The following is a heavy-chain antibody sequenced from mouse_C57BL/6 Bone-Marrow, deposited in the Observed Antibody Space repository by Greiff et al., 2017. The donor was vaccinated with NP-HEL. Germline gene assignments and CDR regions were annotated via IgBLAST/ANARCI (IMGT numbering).Heavy chain of an antibody. D-gene: IGHD4-1*01. CDR1: GFTFSSYA. J-gene: IGHJ3*01. V-gene: IGHV5-4*01. Sequence: EVQGVESGGGLVKPGGSLKLSCAASGFTFSSYAMSWVRQTPEKRLAWVATISDGGSYTYYPDNVKGRFTISRDNAKNNLYLQMSHLKSEDTAMYYCARLGWAWFAYWGQGTLVTVSA. CDR2: ISDGGSYT. CDR3: ARLGWAWFAY.